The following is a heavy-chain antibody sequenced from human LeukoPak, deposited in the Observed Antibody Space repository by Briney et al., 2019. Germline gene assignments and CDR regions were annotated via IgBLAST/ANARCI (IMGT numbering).Heavy chain of an antibody. Sequence: GGSLRLSCVASGFTLSSYWVTWVRQAPGKGLEWVANIRQDGSDKYYMDSVKGRFTISRDNAKNSVYLQMNSLRVEDTAVYYCARGMAVAGSYWGQGTLVTVSS. CDR3: ARGMAVAGSY. CDR1: GFTLSSYW. CDR2: IRQDGSDK. J-gene: IGHJ4*02. D-gene: IGHD6-19*01. V-gene: IGHV3-7*03.